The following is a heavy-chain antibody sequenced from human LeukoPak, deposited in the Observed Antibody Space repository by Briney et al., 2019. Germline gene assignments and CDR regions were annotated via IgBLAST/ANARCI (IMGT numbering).Heavy chain of an antibody. V-gene: IGHV1-2*02. CDR1: EYTFTDYY. CDR3: ARDTGFPFFDF. J-gene: IGHJ4*01. Sequence: ASVKVSCKASEYTFTDYYMHWVRQAPGQGLEWLGSVNPNSGVTTYAPKFQGRITMTRDTSISTAYMELNWLTSDDTAVYYCARDTGFPFFDFWGHGALVTVSS. CDR2: VNPNSGVT.